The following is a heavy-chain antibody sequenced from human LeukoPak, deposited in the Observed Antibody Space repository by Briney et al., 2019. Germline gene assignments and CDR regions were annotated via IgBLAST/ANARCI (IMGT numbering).Heavy chain of an antibody. V-gene: IGHV3-49*04. J-gene: IGHJ4*02. Sequence: PGGSLRLPCAGSGFTFGDFPLTWVRQAPGKGLEWVGYIRAKAYGGTTEYAASVKGRFTIPRDDSKRIAYLQMNSPQTEDTGIYYCTRGSGRFEYWGQGALATVSS. CDR2: IRAKAYGGTT. CDR3: TRGSGRFEY. D-gene: IGHD2-15*01. CDR1: GFTFGDFP.